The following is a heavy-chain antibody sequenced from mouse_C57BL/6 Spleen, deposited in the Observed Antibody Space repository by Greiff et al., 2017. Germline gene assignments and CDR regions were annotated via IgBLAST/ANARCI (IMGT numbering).Heavy chain of an antibody. CDR2: IDPSDSYT. CDR1: GYTFTSYW. V-gene: IGHV1-59*01. CDR3: ARGRYDYDGYYAMDY. Sequence: QVQLQQPGAELVRPGTSVKLSCKASGYTFTSYWMHWVKQRPGQGLEWIGVIDPSDSYTNYNQKFKGKAKLTVDTSSSTAYVQLRSLTSEDAAVYYYARGRYDYDGYYAMDYWGQGASVTVAS. J-gene: IGHJ4*01. D-gene: IGHD2-4*01.